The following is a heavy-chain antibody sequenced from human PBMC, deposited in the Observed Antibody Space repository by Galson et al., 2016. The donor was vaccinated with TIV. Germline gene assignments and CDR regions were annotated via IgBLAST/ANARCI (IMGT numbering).Heavy chain of an antibody. CDR1: GFTFSIFA. D-gene: IGHD3-22*01. V-gene: IGHV3-23*01. J-gene: IGHJ6*02. CDR2: ISGGGGST. Sequence: SLRLSCAASGFTFSIFAMTWVRQAPGMGLEWVSAISGGGGSTYYADSVKGRFTISRDNSKNTLFLQMNSLRAEDTAAYYCTKVPSSGFSYYYGLDVWGQGTTATVSS. CDR3: TKVPSSGFSYYYGLDV.